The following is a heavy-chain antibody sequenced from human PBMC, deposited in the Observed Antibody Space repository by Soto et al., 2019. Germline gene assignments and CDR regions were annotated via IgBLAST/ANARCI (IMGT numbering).Heavy chain of an antibody. V-gene: IGHV1-2*02. D-gene: IGHD3-3*01. J-gene: IGHJ3*02. Sequence: QLHLVQSGAVVKKPGASVTVSCSASGYPVTAYYMHWVRQTPGRGLEWMGGINPATGAAKYTQTFQGRVTMTRDTSTSTVFMELSGLTSADTAGFYGARGGGVGVAGSAAFDMWGQGTLVTVSS. CDR1: GYPVTAYY. CDR2: INPATGAA. CDR3: ARGGGVGVAGSAAFDM.